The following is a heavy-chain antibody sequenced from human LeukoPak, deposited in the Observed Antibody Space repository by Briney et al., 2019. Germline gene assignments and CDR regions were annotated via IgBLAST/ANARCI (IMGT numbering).Heavy chain of an antibody. CDR1: GGSISSSRNSHS. V-gene: IGHV4-39*02. D-gene: IGHD2-2*01. Sequence: PSETLSLTCTVSGGSISSSRNSHSRGWIPQPPGKGLEWVGTIYASGSVYYNPSLNSRVTISVDTSKNHFSLRLPSATAADTAAYYCAGLAQTGIGGRGYAEFWGQGAPVIVSS. CDR3: AGLAQTGIGGRGYAEF. CDR2: IYASGSV. J-gene: IGHJ4*02.